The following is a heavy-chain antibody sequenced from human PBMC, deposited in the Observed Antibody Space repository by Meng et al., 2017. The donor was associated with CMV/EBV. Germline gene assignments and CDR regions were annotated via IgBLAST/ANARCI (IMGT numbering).Heavy chain of an antibody. CDR1: GGSINSNNYY. J-gene: IGHJ5*02. CDR2: ISYSGST. V-gene: IGHV4-39*01. Sequence: SETLSLTCTVSGGSINSNNYYWGWIRQPPGKGLEWIGSISYSGSTYYNPSLKRRVTISVDTSKNQFSLKLSSVTAADTAVHFCARRSVYGWFDRWGQGTLVTVSS. D-gene: IGHD1-14*01. CDR3: ARRSVYGWFDR.